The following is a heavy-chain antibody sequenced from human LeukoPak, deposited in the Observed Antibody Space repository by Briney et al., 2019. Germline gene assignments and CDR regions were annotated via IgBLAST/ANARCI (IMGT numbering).Heavy chain of an antibody. CDR3: AGRVGYY. Sequence: PGGSLRLSCAVSGLTFSSSWMDWVRQAPGKGLEWVANIKQDGSEKYYVDSVKGRFTISRDNAKNSLYLQMNSLRAEDTAVYYCAGRVGYYWGQGTLVTVSS. CDR1: GLTFSSSW. D-gene: IGHD1-26*01. CDR2: IKQDGSEK. V-gene: IGHV3-7*03. J-gene: IGHJ4*02.